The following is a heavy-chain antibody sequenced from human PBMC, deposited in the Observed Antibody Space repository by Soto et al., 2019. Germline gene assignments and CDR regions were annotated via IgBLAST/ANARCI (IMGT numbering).Heavy chain of an antibody. D-gene: IGHD2-21*02. J-gene: IGHJ4*02. CDR3: ASCGGDCYFFDY. V-gene: IGHV4-59*01. Sequence: SETLSLTCAVSGDSISSYYWSWIRQPPGKGLEWIGYIYYSGSTNYNPSLKSRVTISVDTSKNQFSLKLSSVTAADTAVYYCASCGGDCYFFDYWGQGTLVTVSS. CDR1: GDSISSYY. CDR2: IYYSGST.